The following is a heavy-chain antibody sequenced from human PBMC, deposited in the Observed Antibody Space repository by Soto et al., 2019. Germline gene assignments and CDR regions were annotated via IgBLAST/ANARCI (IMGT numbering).Heavy chain of an antibody. Sequence: PSHTLSLTYAISGDSVSSNSAAWNCISPSPSRGLEWLGRTYYRSKWYNDYAVSVKSRITINPDTSKNQFSLQLNSVTPEDTAVYYCARESSSWLSFFYGMDVWGQGTTVTLSS. D-gene: IGHD6-13*01. J-gene: IGHJ6*02. CDR1: GDSVSSNSAA. CDR2: TYYRSKWYN. CDR3: ARESSSWLSFFYGMDV. V-gene: IGHV6-1*01.